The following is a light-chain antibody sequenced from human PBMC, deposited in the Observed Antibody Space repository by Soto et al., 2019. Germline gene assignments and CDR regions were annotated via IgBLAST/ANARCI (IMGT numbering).Light chain of an antibody. CDR1: QGIANY. CDR3: QKYNGAPFT. V-gene: IGKV1-27*01. CDR2: AAS. J-gene: IGKJ3*01. Sequence: DIQMTQSPSSLSASVGDRVTITCRASQGIANYLAWYQQKPGKVPKLLIYAASTLEPGVPSRFSGSGFGTDSTLSISSLQPEDFATYYGQKYNGAPFTFGPGTKVDIK.